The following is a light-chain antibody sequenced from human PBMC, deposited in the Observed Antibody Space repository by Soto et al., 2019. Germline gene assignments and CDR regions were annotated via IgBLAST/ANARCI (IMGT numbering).Light chain of an antibody. Sequence: EFVLTQSPGTLSLSPGERATLSCRASQSVRSNYLAWYQQKPGQSPRLLIYGASTRATGIPARFSGSGSGTDFTLTISRLEPEDFAVFYCQHYGSSAYTFGQGTTLEIK. CDR1: QSVRSNY. V-gene: IGKV3-20*01. J-gene: IGKJ2*01. CDR3: QHYGSSAYT. CDR2: GAS.